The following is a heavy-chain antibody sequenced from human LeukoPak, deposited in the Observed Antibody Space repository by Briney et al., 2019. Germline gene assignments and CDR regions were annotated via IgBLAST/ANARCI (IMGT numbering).Heavy chain of an antibody. CDR3: AKDGVVAALGDNWFDP. CDR1: GFTFDDYA. J-gene: IGHJ5*02. CDR2: ISWNGTST. Sequence: GGSLRLSCAASGFTFDDYAMHWVRQAPGKGLEWVSLISWNGTSTYYADSVKGRFTISRDNSKNSLYLQMNSLRAEDTAFYYCAKDGVVAALGDNWFDPWGQGTLVTVSS. D-gene: IGHD2-15*01. V-gene: IGHV3-43D*03.